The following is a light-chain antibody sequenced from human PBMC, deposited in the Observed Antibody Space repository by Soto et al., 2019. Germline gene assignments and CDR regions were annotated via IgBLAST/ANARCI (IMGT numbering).Light chain of an antibody. CDR3: QQYDKWPFT. V-gene: IGKV3-15*01. CDR1: QSISTN. J-gene: IGKJ3*01. Sequence: EIVMTQSPATLSVSPGERASLSCRASQSISTNLAWYQQKPGQAPRLLIYGASTRATGIPARFSGSGSGTEFTLTISSPQSEDFAVYYCQQYDKWPFTFGPGTKVDIE. CDR2: GAS.